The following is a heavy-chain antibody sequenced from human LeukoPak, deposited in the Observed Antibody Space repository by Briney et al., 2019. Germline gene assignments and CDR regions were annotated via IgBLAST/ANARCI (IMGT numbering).Heavy chain of an antibody. D-gene: IGHD7-27*01. CDR1: GGSISSYY. Sequence: PSETLSLTCTVSGGSISSYYWSWIRQPPGKGLEWIGYIYYSGSTNYNPSLKSRVTISVDTSKNQFSLKLSSVTAADTAVYYCARDLTGNVFDYWGQGTLVTVSS. CDR2: IYYSGST. V-gene: IGHV4-59*12. J-gene: IGHJ4*02. CDR3: ARDLTGNVFDY.